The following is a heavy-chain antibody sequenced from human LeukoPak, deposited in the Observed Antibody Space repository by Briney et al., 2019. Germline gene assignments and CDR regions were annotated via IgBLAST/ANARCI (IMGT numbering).Heavy chain of an antibody. CDR1: GFTFRSYG. J-gene: IGHJ6*03. Sequence: GGSLRLSCAASGFTFRSYGMHWVRQAPGKGLEWVAFIRYDGSNKYYADSVKGRFTISRDNSKNTLYLQMNSLRAEDTAVYYCVKGGDYIWGTYRYYYYMDVWGKGTTVTVSS. CDR3: VKGGDYIWGTYRYYYYMDV. V-gene: IGHV3-30*02. CDR2: IRYDGSNK. D-gene: IGHD3-16*02.